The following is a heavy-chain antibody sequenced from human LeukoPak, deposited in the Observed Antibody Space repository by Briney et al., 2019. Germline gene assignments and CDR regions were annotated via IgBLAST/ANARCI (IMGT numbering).Heavy chain of an antibody. CDR2: IYYSGST. CDR1: GGSISSSSYY. CDR3: ATPAHGYSYGYYFDY. Sequence: PSETLSLTCTVSGGSISSSSYYWGWIRQPPGKGLEWIGSIYYSGSTYYNPSLKSRVTISVDTSKNQFSLKLSSVTAADTAVYYCATPAHGYSYGYYFDYWGQGTLVTVSS. V-gene: IGHV4-39*07. J-gene: IGHJ4*02. D-gene: IGHD5-18*01.